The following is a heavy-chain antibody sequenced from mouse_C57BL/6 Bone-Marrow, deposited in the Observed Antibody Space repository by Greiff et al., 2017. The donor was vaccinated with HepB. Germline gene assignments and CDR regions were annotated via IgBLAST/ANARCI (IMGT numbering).Heavy chain of an antibody. CDR3: ARLGLYSKFYYAMDY. D-gene: IGHD2-5*01. J-gene: IGHJ4*01. CDR1: GYSFTDYN. V-gene: IGHV1-39*01. Sequence: EVQLQQSGPELVKPGASVKISCKASGYSFTDYNMNWVKQSNGQSLEWIGVINPNYGTTSYNQKFKGKATLTVDQSSSTAYMQLNSLTSEDSAVYYCARLGLYSKFYYAMDYWGQGTSVTVSS. CDR2: INPNYGTT.